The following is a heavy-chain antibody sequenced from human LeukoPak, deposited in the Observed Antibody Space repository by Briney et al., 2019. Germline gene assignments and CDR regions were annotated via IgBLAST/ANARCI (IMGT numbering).Heavy chain of an antibody. CDR2: IRSKAYGGTP. CDR1: GFSFGDYA. J-gene: IGHJ4*02. Sequence: GGSLRLSCTGSGFSFGDYAMSWVRQAPGKGLEWVCFIRSKAYGGTPEYAASVEGRFAISRDDSKSIAYLQMNSLETEDTAVYYCTRARGYSYGYIDYWGQGTLVTVSS. V-gene: IGHV3-49*04. CDR3: TRARGYSYGYIDY. D-gene: IGHD5-18*01.